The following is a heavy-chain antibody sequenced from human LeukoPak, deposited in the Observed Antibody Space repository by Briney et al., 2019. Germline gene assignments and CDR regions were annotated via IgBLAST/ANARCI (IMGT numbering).Heavy chain of an antibody. Sequence: SGTLSLTCAVYGGSFSNYYWSWIRQPPGKGLEWIGEINHSGSTHYNPSLKSRVTMSVDTSKNQFSLKLSSVTAADTAVYYCARGRQLGHALGYWGQGTLVTVSS. D-gene: IGHD6-6*01. CDR1: GGSFSNYY. V-gene: IGHV4-34*01. CDR3: ARGRQLGHALGY. J-gene: IGHJ4*02. CDR2: INHSGST.